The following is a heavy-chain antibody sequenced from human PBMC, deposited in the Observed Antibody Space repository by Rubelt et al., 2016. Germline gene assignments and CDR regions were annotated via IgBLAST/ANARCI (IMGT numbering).Heavy chain of an antibody. CDR1: GLSFSNYG. Sequence: QVQLVESGGGVVQPGRSLRLSCAASGLSFSNYGMHWVRQAPGKGLEWVAVISDDGSNKYYADSVKGRFTTSRDNSKNTVDLQMNSLRVEDTAVYFCAKTRGTDTPTTVDYWGQGSLVTVSS. V-gene: IGHV3-30*18. J-gene: IGHJ4*02. CDR2: ISDDGSNK. CDR3: AKTRGTDTPTTVDY. D-gene: IGHD4-17*01.